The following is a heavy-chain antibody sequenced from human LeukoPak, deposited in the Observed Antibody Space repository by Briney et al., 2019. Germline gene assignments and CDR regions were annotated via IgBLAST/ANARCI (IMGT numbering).Heavy chain of an antibody. Sequence: PGGSLRLSCAASGFTFSSYWMHWVRQAPGKGLVWVSRINSDGSSTSYADSVKGRFTISGDNAKNTLYLQMNSLRAEDTAVYYCAREAGSGSLLYYYYYGMDVWGKGTTATVSS. CDR1: GFTFSSYW. CDR3: AREAGSGSLLYYYYYGMDV. V-gene: IGHV3-74*01. D-gene: IGHD3-10*01. CDR2: INSDGSST. J-gene: IGHJ6*04.